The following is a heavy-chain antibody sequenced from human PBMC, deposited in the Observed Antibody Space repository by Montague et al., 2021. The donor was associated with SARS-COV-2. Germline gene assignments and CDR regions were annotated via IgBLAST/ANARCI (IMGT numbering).Heavy chain of an antibody. CDR2: VSGLLRA. Sequence: SETLSLTCAGDLHSGVGLFWRRLEQHTSELQARYRHVSGLLRANYNPSLTSRVTMSVDTSKNQFSLKVNSVTAADTAVYYCARHYSATLPAVYWGQGTLVTVSS. CDR1: LHSGVGLF. J-gene: IGHJ4*02. D-gene: IGHD2-15*01. V-gene: IGHV4-59*10. CDR3: ARHYSATLPAVY.